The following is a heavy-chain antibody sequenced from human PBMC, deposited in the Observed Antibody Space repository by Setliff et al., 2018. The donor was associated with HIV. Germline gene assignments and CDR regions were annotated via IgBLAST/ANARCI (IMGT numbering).Heavy chain of an antibody. CDR2: INAGNGHT. Sequence: ASVKVSCKASGYTFTSYALHWVRQAPGQRLEWMEWINAGNGHTKYSQKFQGRVSITRDTSASTAYMELSSLRSEDTAVYYCARVSGLSGELLYFDYWGLGTLVTVSS. J-gene: IGHJ4*02. CDR1: GYTFTSYA. CDR3: ARVSGLSGELLYFDY. V-gene: IGHV1-3*01. D-gene: IGHD1-26*01.